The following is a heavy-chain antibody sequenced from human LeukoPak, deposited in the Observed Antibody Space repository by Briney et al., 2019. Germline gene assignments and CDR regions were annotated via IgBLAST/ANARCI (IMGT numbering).Heavy chain of an antibody. CDR2: ISPTGSTT. V-gene: IGHV3-74*01. Sequence: PGGPLRLSCAASGFTFSSYSMNWVRQAPGKGLVWVSRISPTGSTTSYADSVKGRFTVSRDNAKNTLYLQVNNLRAEDTAVYYCARGPNSNWSGLDFWGQGTLLTVSS. D-gene: IGHD6-6*01. CDR3: ARGPNSNWSGLDF. J-gene: IGHJ4*02. CDR1: GFTFSSYS.